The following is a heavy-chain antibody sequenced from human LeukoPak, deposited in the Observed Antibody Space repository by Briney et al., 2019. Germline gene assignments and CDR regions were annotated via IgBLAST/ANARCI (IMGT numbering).Heavy chain of an antibody. CDR2: ITSGSTI. CDR1: GFTFSSYN. J-gene: IGHJ4*02. D-gene: IGHD5-12*01. Sequence: PGGSLRLSCAASGFTFSSYNMNWVRQAPGKGLEWVSSITSGSTIYYADSVKGRFTISRDNAKNSLYLQMNSLRAEDTAVYYCARESRGYSGYESYYFDYWGQGTLVTVSS. V-gene: IGHV3-69-1*02. CDR3: ARESRGYSGYESYYFDY.